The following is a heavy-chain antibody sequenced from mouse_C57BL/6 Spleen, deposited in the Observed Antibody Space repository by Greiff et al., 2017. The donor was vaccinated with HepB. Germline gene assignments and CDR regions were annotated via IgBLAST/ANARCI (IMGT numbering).Heavy chain of an antibody. CDR1: GFTFSDYY. CDR3: ARERVLYWYFDV. J-gene: IGHJ1*03. CDR2: INYDGSST. V-gene: IGHV5-16*01. Sequence: EVNLVESEGGLVQPGSSMKLSCTASGFTFSDYYMAWVRQVPEKGLEWVANINYDGSSTYYLDSLKSRFIISRDNAKNILYLQMSSLKSEDTATYYCARERVLYWYFDVWGTGTTVTVSS.